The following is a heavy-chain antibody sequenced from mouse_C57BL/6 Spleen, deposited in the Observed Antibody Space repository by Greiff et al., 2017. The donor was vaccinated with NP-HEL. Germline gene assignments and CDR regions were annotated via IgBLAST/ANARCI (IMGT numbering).Heavy chain of an antibody. J-gene: IGHJ2*01. D-gene: IGHD2-4*01. V-gene: IGHV3-6*01. CDR3: ARWDYDYYVDY. CDR1: GYSITSGYY. Sequence: EVQLQQSGPGLVKPSQSLSLTCSVTGYSITSGYYWNWIRQFPGNTLEWMGYISYDGSNNYNPSLKNRISITRDTSKNQFFLKLNSVTTEDTATYYCARWDYDYYVDYWGQGTTLTVSS. CDR2: ISYDGSN.